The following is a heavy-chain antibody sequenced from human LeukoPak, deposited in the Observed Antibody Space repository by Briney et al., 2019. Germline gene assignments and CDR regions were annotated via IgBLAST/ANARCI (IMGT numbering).Heavy chain of an antibody. CDR1: GYSFATNG. Sequence: ASVKLSCTASGYSFATNGITWGRQAPGQGLEWMGWISVYNGDPNYAKRLPDRVTMTTATSTNTTHLSLRSTTSDATAMCYFSRAIYDGPRCYPDYWGQGSLVTLSS. CDR2: ISVYNGDP. CDR3: SRAIYDGPRCYPDY. J-gene: IGHJ4*02. D-gene: IGHD3-16*01. V-gene: IGHV1-18*01.